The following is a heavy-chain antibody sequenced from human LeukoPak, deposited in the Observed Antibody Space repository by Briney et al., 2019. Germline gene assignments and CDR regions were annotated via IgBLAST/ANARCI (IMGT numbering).Heavy chain of an antibody. D-gene: IGHD6-13*01. CDR1: GFTFSSSW. CDR2: ISSSSSYI. Sequence: GGSLRLSCAASGFTFSSSWMHWVRQAPGKGLEWVSSISSSSSYIYYADSVKGRFTISRDNAKNSLYLQMNSLRAEDTAVYYCARDHLSSSSWFDPWGQGTLVTVSS. V-gene: IGHV3-21*01. CDR3: ARDHLSSSSWFDP. J-gene: IGHJ5*02.